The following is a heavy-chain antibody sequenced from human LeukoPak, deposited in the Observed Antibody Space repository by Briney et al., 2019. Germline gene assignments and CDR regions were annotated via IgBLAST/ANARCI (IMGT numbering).Heavy chain of an antibody. J-gene: IGHJ6*02. CDR2: IKQDGSEK. D-gene: IGHD2-8*02. CDR3: ARDRNTGYGMDV. CDR1: GFIFKDYW. V-gene: IGHV3-7*03. Sequence: PGGSLRLSCAASGFIFKDYWMIWVRQAPGKGLEWVANIKQDGSEKYYVDSVKGRFTISRDNSKNTLYLQMNSLRAEDTAMYYCARDRNTGYGMDVWGQGTTVTVSS.